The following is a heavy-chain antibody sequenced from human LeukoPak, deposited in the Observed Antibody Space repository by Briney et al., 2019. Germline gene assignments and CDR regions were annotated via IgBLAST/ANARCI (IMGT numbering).Heavy chain of an antibody. Sequence: PGGSLRLSCAASGFTFSSYAMSWVRQAPGKGLEWVSAISGSGGSTYYADSVKGRFTISRDNAKKSLYLQMNSLRAEDTAVYYCARDDTSTWSFDLWGQGTLVSVSS. CDR1: GFTFSSYA. D-gene: IGHD2-2*01. CDR2: ISGSGGST. J-gene: IGHJ4*02. V-gene: IGHV3-23*01. CDR3: ARDDTSTWSFDL.